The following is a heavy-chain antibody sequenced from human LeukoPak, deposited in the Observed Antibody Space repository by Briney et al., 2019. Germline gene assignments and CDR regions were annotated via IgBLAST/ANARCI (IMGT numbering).Heavy chain of an antibody. CDR1: GYTFTTYW. CDR3: ARQRDMRTWFDP. CDR2: IYPGASDT. Sequence: GESLKISCKGSGYTFTTYWIGWVRQMPGKGLEWMGIIYPGASDTRYSPSFQGHVTISADKSISTAYLQWSSLKASDTAMYYCARQRDMRTWFDPWGQGTLVTVSS. D-gene: IGHD2-15*01. V-gene: IGHV5-51*01. J-gene: IGHJ5*02.